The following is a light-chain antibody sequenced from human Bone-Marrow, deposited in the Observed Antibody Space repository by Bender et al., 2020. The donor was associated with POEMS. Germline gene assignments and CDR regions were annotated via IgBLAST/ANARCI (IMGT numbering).Light chain of an antibody. J-gene: IGLJ2*01. CDR3: RSYTSSSTVL. CDR2: DVT. V-gene: IGLV2-14*03. Sequence: QSALTQPASVSGSPGQSITISCTGTSSDIGGYNSVSWYQHLPGKAPKLIICDVTNRPSGVSNRFSGSKSGNTASLTISGLQAEDEAHYYCRSYTSSSTVLFGGATRLTVL. CDR1: SSDIGGYNS.